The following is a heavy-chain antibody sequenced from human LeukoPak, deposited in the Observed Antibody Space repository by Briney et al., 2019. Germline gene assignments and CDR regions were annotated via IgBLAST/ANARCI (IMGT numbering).Heavy chain of an antibody. CDR1: GGSISSYY. CDR2: IYYSGST. CDR3: ARARKSGTTSLYYYYGMDV. Sequence: SETLSLTCTVSGGSISSYYWSWVRQPPGKGLEGIGYIYYSGSTNYNPSLTSRGTISVDTSKNQFSLKLSSVTAADTAVYYCARARKSGTTSLYYYYGMDVWGQGTTVTVSS. J-gene: IGHJ6*02. D-gene: IGHD1-7*01. V-gene: IGHV4-59*01.